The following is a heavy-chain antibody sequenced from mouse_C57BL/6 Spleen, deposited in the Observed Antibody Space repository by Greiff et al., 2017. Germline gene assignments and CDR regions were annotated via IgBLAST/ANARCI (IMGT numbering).Heavy chain of an antibody. CDR2: ISSGSSTI. CDR3: ARGYYGSSSDY. Sequence: DVKLVESGGGLVKPGGSLKLSCAASGFTFSDYGMHWVRQAPEKGLEWVAYISSGSSTIYYADTVKGRFTLARDNAKNTLFLQMTSLRSEDTAMYYCARGYYGSSSDYWGQGTTLTVSS. CDR1: GFTFSDYG. J-gene: IGHJ2*01. D-gene: IGHD1-1*01. V-gene: IGHV5-17*01.